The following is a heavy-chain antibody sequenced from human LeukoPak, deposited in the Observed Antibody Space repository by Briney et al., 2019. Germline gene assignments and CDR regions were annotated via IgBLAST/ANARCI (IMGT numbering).Heavy chain of an antibody. CDR1: GGSISSYY. V-gene: IGHV4-59*08. CDR2: IYYSGST. Sequence: SETLSLTCTVSGGSISSYYWSWIRQPPGKGLEWIGYIYYSGSTNYNPSLKSRVTISVDTSKNQFSLKLSSVTAADTAVYYCARHLWSGYEYWGQGTLVTVSS. CDR3: ARHLWSGYEY. D-gene: IGHD3-3*01. J-gene: IGHJ4*02.